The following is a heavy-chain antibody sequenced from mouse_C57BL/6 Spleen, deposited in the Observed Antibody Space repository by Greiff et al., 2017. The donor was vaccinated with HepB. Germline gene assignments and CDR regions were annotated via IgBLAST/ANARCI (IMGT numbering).Heavy chain of an antibody. CDR3: TRALCTTVVGGYFDY. CDR2: IDPETGGT. Sequence: VQLVESGAELVRPGASVTLSCKASGYTFTDYEMHWVKQTPVHGLEWIGAIDPETGGTAYNQKFKGKAILTADKSSSTAYMELRSLTSEDSAVYYCTRALCTTVVGGYFDYWGQGTTLTVSS. V-gene: IGHV1-15*01. J-gene: IGHJ2*01. D-gene: IGHD1-1*01. CDR1: GYTFTDYE.